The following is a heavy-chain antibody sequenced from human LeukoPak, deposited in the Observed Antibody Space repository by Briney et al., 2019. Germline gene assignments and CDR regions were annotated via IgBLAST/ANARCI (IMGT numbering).Heavy chain of an antibody. CDR1: GFTFSSYA. D-gene: IGHD6-19*01. CDR2: ISGSGGST. J-gene: IGHJ4*02. CDR3: AKTVAGGFDY. Sequence: PGGSLRLSCAASGFTFSSYAMSWVRQAPGKGLEWASAISGSGGSTYYADSVKGRFTISRDNSKNTLYLQMNSLRAEDTAAYYCAKTVAGGFDYWGQGTLVTVSS. V-gene: IGHV3-23*01.